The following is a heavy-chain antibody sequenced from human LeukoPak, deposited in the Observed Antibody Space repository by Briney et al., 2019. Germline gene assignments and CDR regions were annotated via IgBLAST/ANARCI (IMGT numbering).Heavy chain of an antibody. V-gene: IGHV4-34*01. Sequence: SETLCLTCAVYGGSFSGYYWSWIRQPPGKGLEWIGEINHSGSTNYNPSLKSRVTISVDTSKNQFSLKLSSVTAADTAVYYCATHSSSWAIDYWGQGTLVTVSS. CDR3: ATHSSSWAIDY. CDR1: GGSFSGYY. D-gene: IGHD6-13*01. J-gene: IGHJ4*02. CDR2: INHSGST.